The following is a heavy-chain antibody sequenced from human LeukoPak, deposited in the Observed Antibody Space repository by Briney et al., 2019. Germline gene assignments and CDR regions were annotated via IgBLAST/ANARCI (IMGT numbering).Heavy chain of an antibody. D-gene: IGHD4-11*01. CDR3: AKALHNAFDI. CDR1: GFTFSSYA. V-gene: IGHV3-23*01. J-gene: IGHJ3*02. Sequence: GGSLRLSCAASGFTFSSYAMSWVRQAPGKGLGWVSLISGSGGSTYYADSVKGRLTISRDNSKNTVYLQMNSLRADDTAVYYCAKALHNAFDIWGQGTMVTVSS. CDR2: ISGSGGST.